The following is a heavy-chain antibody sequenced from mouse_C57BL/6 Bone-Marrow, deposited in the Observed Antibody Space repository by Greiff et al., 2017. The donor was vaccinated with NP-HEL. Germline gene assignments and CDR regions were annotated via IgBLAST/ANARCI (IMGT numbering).Heavy chain of an antibody. CDR3: ARIYYGNYVYAMDY. V-gene: IGHV5-17*01. CDR1: GFTFSDYG. CDR2: ISSGSSTI. J-gene: IGHJ4*01. D-gene: IGHD2-1*01. Sequence: EVKLVESGGGLVKPGGSLKLSCAASGFTFSDYGMHWVRQAPEKGLEWVAYISSGSSTIYYADTVKGRFTISRDNAKNTLFLQMTSLRSEDTAMHYCARIYYGNYVYAMDYWGQGTSVTVSS.